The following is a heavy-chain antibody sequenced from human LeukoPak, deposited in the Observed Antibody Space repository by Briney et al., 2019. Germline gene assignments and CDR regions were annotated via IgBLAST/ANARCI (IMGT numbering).Heavy chain of an antibody. CDR2: ISGSGGST. D-gene: IGHD1-26*01. Sequence: GGSLRLSCAASGFTFSSYAMSWVRQAPGKGLEWVSAISGSGGSTYYADSVRGRFTISRDNSKNTLYLQMNSLRAEDTAVYYCAKEKWELRERMLDYWGQGTLVTVSS. J-gene: IGHJ4*02. CDR3: AKEKWELRERMLDY. V-gene: IGHV3-23*01. CDR1: GFTFSSYA.